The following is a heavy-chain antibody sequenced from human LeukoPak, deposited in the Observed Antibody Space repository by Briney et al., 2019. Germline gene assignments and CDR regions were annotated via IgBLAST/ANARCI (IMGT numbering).Heavy chain of an antibody. CDR1: GGSISSSSYY. D-gene: IGHD6-13*01. CDR2: IYYSGST. CDR3: ARHGTPTSFYHSSWYGGDYFDY. V-gene: IGHV4-39*01. Sequence: SETLSLTCTVSGGSISSSSYYWGWIRQPPGTGLEWIGGIYYSGSTYYNPSLKSRVTISVDTSKNQFSLKLSSVTAADTAVYYCARHGTPTSFYHSSWYGGDYFDYWGQGTLVTVSS. J-gene: IGHJ4*02.